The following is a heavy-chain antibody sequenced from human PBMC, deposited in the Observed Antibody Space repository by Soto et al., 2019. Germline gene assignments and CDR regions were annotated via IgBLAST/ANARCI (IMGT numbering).Heavy chain of an antibody. Sequence: QVQLVESGGGVVQPGRSLRLSCAASGFTFSSYAMHWVRQAPGKGLEWVAVISYDGSNKYYADSVKGRFTISRDNSKNTLYLQMNSLRAEDTAVYYCARDSSSWPYYYYYGMDVWGQGTTVTVSS. D-gene: IGHD6-13*01. CDR1: GFTFSSYA. V-gene: IGHV3-30-3*01. CDR2: ISYDGSNK. CDR3: ARDSSSWPYYYYYGMDV. J-gene: IGHJ6*02.